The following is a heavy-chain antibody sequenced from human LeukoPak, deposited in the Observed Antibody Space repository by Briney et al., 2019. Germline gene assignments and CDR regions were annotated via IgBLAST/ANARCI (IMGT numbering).Heavy chain of an antibody. CDR1: GYTFTSYG. D-gene: IGHD3-10*01. CDR3: AREYPYYYGSGSHTHYYYYMDV. CDR2: ISAYNGNT. V-gene: IGHV1-18*01. J-gene: IGHJ6*03. Sequence: EASVKVSCKASGYTFTSYGISWVRQAPGQGLEWMGWISAYNGNTNYAQKFQGRVTMTRNTSISTAYMELSSLRSEDTAVYYCAREYPYYYGSGSHTHYYYYMDVWGKGTTVTISS.